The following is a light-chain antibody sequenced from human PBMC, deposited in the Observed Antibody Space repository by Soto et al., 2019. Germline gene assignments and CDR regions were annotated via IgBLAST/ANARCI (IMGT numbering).Light chain of an antibody. CDR3: QQYNNWPYT. CDR2: DAS. CDR1: QSVSSS. Sequence: EIVLTQSPGTLSLSPGERATLSCRASQSVSSSSLAWYQQKPGQAPRLLIYDASTRATGIPASFSGSGSGTEFTLTITSLQSEDSAVYYCQQYNNWPYTFGQGTKLEI. V-gene: IGKV3-15*01. J-gene: IGKJ2*01.